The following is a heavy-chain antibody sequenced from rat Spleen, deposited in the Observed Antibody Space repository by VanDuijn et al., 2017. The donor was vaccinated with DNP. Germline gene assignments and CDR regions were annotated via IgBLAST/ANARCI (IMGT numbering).Heavy chain of an antibody. Sequence: QVQLKESGPGLVQPSQTLSLTCTVSGFSLTSYGVSWVRQPPGKGLEWIAAISSGGGTYYTSALKSRLSLSRDTSKSQVFLKINSLQTEDTAIYFCTRERSYGGNQPVLDYWGQGVRVTVSS. CDR1: GFSLTSYG. CDR3: TRERSYGGNQPVLDY. J-gene: IGHJ2*01. CDR2: ISSGGGT. D-gene: IGHD1-11*01. V-gene: IGHV2S12*01.